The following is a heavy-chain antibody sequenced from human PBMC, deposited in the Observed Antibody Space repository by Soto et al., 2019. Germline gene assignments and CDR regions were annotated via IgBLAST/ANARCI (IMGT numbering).Heavy chain of an antibody. V-gene: IGHV3-11*01. CDR2: ISSSGSTI. CDR1: GFTFSDYY. J-gene: IGHJ4*02. Sequence: QVQLVESGGGLVKPGGSLRLSCSASGFTFSDYYLSWIRQAPGKGLEWVSYISSSGSTIYYGDSVKGRLTISWDNAMNSRYLQMNRLRAADTAVYYCARDGYYDSSGLDYWGQGTLVTVSS. CDR3: ARDGYYDSSGLDY. D-gene: IGHD3-22*01.